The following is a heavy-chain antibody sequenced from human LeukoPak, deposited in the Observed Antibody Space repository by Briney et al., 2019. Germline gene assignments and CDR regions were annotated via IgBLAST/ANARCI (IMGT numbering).Heavy chain of an antibody. CDR3: ARERQQLALYYYYYYMDV. J-gene: IGHJ6*03. CDR1: GFTFSSYM. D-gene: IGHD6-13*01. Sequence: GGSLRLSCAASGFTFSSYMMTWVRQAPGKGLEWVANIKPDGGEKFYVDSVKGRFTISRDNAKNSLYLQMNSLRAEDTAVYYCARERQQLALYYYYYYMDVWGKGTTVTVSS. CDR2: IKPDGGEK. V-gene: IGHV3-7*01.